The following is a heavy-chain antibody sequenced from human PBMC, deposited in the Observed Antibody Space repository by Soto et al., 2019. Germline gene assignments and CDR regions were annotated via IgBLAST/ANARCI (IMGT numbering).Heavy chain of an antibody. D-gene: IGHD3-10*01. Sequence: GGSLRLSCAASGFPFTGYAMSWVRQAPGKGLEWVSAISGLGDATFYADSVKGRFTISRDNSKNTLYLHMNSLRAEDTALYYCANSRVSMVRGLIIIPNYWGQGTLVTVSS. J-gene: IGHJ4*02. CDR1: GFPFTGYA. CDR3: ANSRVSMVRGLIIIPNY. CDR2: ISGLGDAT. V-gene: IGHV3-23*01.